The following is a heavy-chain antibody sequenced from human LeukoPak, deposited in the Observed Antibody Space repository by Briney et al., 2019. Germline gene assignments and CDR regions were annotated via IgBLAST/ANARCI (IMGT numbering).Heavy chain of an antibody. Sequence: PGGSLRLSCAASGFTVSSNYMSWVRQAPGKELEWVSVIYSGGRTYYADSVKGRFTISRDNSKNTLYLQMNSLRAEDTAVYYCANGAAADPYYFDYWGQGTLVTVSS. J-gene: IGHJ4*02. V-gene: IGHV3-53*01. D-gene: IGHD6-13*01. CDR3: ANGAAADPYYFDY. CDR2: IYSGGRT. CDR1: GFTVSSNY.